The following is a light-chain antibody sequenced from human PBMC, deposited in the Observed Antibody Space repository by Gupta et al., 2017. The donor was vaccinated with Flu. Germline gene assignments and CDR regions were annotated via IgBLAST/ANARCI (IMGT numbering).Light chain of an antibody. CDR2: AAS. J-gene: IGKJ5*01. Sequence: DIQMTQSPSSLSAFVGDRVTITCRASQSISTYLNWYQQKPGKAPKALIYAASTLLSGVPSRFSGSGSGTGFTLTISNLQPEDFATYYCQQNYLAPVTFGQGTRLEIK. CDR3: QQNYLAPVT. V-gene: IGKV1-39*01. CDR1: QSISTY.